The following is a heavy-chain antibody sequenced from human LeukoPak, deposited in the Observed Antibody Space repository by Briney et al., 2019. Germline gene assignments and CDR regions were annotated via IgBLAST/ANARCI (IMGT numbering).Heavy chain of an antibody. CDR3: ARDENTVATGPDY. J-gene: IGHJ4*02. CDR1: GFTFSNYE. CDR2: ISNSGTTI. Sequence: GGSLRLSCAASGFTFSNYEMNWVRQAPGKGLEWVSYISNSGTTIYYADSVKGRFTISRENSKNTLYLQMNSLRREDTAVYYCARDENTVATGPDYWGQGTLVTVSS. V-gene: IGHV3-48*03. D-gene: IGHD4-17*01.